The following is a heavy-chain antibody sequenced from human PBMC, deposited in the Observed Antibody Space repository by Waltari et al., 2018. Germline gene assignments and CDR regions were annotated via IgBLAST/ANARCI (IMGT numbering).Heavy chain of an antibody. CDR2: MNPNSGNT. V-gene: IGHV1-8*02. Sequence: QVQLVQSGAEVKKPGASVKVSCKASGYTFTSYDINWVRQATGQGLEWMGWMNPNSGNTGYAQKFQGRVTISKDTSKNQLSLTLTTVTAADTAVYYCVGPYSGYIGSWFDPWGQGTLVTVSS. J-gene: IGHJ5*02. CDR3: VGPYSGYIGSWFDP. D-gene: IGHD5-12*01. CDR1: GYTFTSYD.